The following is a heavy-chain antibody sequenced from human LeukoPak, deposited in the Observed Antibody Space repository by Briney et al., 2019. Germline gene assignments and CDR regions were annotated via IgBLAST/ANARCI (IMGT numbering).Heavy chain of an antibody. D-gene: IGHD2-2*01. CDR1: GGSISSYY. CDR3: ARGLGCSSTSCYPSYYYYMDV. V-gene: IGHV4-4*07. J-gene: IGHJ6*03. Sequence: PSETLSLTCTVSGGSISSYYGSWIRQPAGKGLEWIGRIYTSGSTNYNPSLKSRVTMSVDTSKNQFSLKLSSVTAADTAVYYCARGLGCSSTSCYPSYYYYMDVWGKGTTVTVSS. CDR2: IYTSGST.